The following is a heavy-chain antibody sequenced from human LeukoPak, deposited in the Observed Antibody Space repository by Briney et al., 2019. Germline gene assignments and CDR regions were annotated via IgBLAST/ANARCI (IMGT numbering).Heavy chain of an antibody. CDR3: AKESRVRGVSIRESHYHYYYGMDV. V-gene: IGHV4-4*07. CDR1: GGSINNFY. D-gene: IGHD3-10*01. CDR2: IYATGDT. J-gene: IGHJ6*02. Sequence: PSETLSLTCSVSGGSINNFYWTRIRQPAGKGLEWIGRIYATGDTNYNPSLKSRLTLSIDTSKNQFSLKLNSVTAADTALYFCAKESRVRGVSIRESHYHYYYGMDVWGRGTTVTVSS.